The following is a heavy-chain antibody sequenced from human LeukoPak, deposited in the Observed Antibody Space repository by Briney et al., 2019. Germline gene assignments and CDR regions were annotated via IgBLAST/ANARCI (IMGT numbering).Heavy chain of an antibody. CDR1: GGSFSGYY. CDR3: ARARWFDP. J-gene: IGHJ5*02. Sequence: SETLSLTCAVYGGSFSGYYWSWIRQPPGKGLEWIGEINHSGSTNYNPSLKSRVTISVDTSKNQFSLKLSSVTAADTAVYYCARARWFDPWGQGTLVTVSS. V-gene: IGHV4-34*01. CDR2: INHSGST.